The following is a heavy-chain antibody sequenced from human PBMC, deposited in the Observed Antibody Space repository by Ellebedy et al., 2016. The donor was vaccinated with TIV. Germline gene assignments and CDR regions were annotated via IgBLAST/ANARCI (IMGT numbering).Heavy chain of an antibody. CDR2: ISYDGSNK. Sequence: GESLKISCAASGFTFSSYGMHWVRQAPGKGLEWVAVISYDGSNKYYADSVKGRFTISRDNSKNTLYLQMNSLRAEDTAVYYCAKDRGGSYYFDYWGQGTLVTVSS. CDR1: GFTFSSYG. V-gene: IGHV3-30*18. CDR3: AKDRGGSYYFDY. J-gene: IGHJ4*02. D-gene: IGHD2-15*01.